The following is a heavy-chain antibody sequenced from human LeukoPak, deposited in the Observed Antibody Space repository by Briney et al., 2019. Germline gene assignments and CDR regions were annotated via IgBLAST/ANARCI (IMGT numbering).Heavy chain of an antibody. V-gene: IGHV3-11*06. J-gene: IGHJ4*02. Sequence: LSLTCAVSDGSITSNYYWGWIRQPPGKGLEWVSSISSSSSYITYADSVKGRFTISRDNAKNSLYLQMHSLRAEDTAVYYCARDSQAVGTDFDYWGQGTLVTVSS. D-gene: IGHD6-13*01. CDR2: ISSSSSYI. CDR3: ARDSQAVGTDFDY. CDR1: DGSITSNYY.